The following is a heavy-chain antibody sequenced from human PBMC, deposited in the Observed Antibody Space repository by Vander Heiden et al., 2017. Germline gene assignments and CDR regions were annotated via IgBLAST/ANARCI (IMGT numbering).Heavy chain of an antibody. CDR2: INSEGRST. V-gene: IGHV3-74*01. J-gene: IGHJ6*02. CDR3: ARELGYYYYGMDV. CDR1: GSTCRSYW. Sequence: EVQLVGSGGGLVQPGGSLRLSCAASGSTCRSYWMHWVRKAPGKGLVWVARINSEGRSTRYADSVKGRFTMSRDNAKNTLYLQMNSRRAEDTAVYYCARELGYYYYGMDVWGQGTTVTVSS. D-gene: IGHD7-27*01.